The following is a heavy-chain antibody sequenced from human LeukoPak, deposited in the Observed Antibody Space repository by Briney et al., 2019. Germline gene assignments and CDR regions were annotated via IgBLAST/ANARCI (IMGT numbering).Heavy chain of an antibody. Sequence: EGSLRLSCAASRFTFNNYGMHWVRQAPGKGLEWVAFIRYDGSNKYYADSVKGRFTISRDNSKNTLYLQMNSLRAEDTAVYYCAKDEGRSDRYGSGSYPPYWGQGTLVTVSS. V-gene: IGHV3-30*02. CDR1: RFTFNNYG. D-gene: IGHD3-10*01. J-gene: IGHJ4*02. CDR3: AKDEGRSDRYGSGSYPPY. CDR2: IRYDGSNK.